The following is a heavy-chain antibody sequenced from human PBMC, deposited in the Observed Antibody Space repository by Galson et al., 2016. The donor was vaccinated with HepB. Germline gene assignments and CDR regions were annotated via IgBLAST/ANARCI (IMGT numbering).Heavy chain of an antibody. CDR3: ARDDYFRLGY. J-gene: IGHJ4*02. Sequence: SLRLSCAASGFTSSSYWMNWFRQAPGKEMVRVSRINGDGSSTTYADSVKGRFTISRDNAKNTLYLQMSSLRAEDTAVYYCARDDYFRLGYWGQATLVTVS. V-gene: IGHV3-74*01. CDR1: GFTSSSYW. D-gene: IGHD3-16*01. CDR2: INGDGSST.